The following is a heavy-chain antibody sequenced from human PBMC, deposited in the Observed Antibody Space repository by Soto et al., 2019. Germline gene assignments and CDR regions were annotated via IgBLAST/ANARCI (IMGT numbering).Heavy chain of an antibody. J-gene: IGHJ4*02. CDR2: LYYGRRA. Sequence: QVQLQESGPGLVKPSETLSLTCAVSGDSISSYYCMWIRQPPGKGLESIGYLYYGRRANYNPTLKSGVTLSVDTSTNQCSLTLSSLTAAATAVYYSPLRGMAVVPEYWGQGTLVTVSS. CDR1: GDSISSYY. D-gene: IGHD3-22*01. V-gene: IGHV4-59*01. CDR3: PLRGMAVVPEY.